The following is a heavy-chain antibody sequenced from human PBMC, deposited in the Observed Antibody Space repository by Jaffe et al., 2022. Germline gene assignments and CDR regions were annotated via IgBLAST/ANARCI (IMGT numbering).Heavy chain of an antibody. Sequence: QVQLQESGPGLVKPSETLSLTCTVSGGSISSYYWSWIRQPPGKGLEWIGYIYYSGSTNYNPSLKSRVTISVDTSKNQFSLKLSSVTAADTAVYYCARVKVDYIWGSYRYHFDYWGQGTLVTVSS. CDR1: GGSISSYY. V-gene: IGHV4-59*01. J-gene: IGHJ4*02. D-gene: IGHD3-16*02. CDR2: IYYSGST. CDR3: ARVKVDYIWGSYRYHFDY.